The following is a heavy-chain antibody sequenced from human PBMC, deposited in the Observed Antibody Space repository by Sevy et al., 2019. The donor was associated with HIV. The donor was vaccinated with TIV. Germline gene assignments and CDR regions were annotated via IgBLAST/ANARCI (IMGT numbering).Heavy chain of an antibody. CDR2: ISGSGATT. V-gene: IGHV3-23*01. Sequence: GGSLRLSCAASGFTFNNYAMNWVRQAPGKGLEWVSAISGSGATTFYADSVKGRFTISRDNPKKTLYLQMNRLRVEDTAVYYCARSLAAAENWFDPWGQGTLVTVSS. CDR1: GFTFNNYA. J-gene: IGHJ5*02. D-gene: IGHD6-13*01. CDR3: ARSLAAAENWFDP.